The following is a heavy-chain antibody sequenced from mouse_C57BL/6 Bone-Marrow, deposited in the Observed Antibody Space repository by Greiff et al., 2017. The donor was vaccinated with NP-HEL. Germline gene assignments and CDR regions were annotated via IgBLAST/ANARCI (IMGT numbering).Heavy chain of an antibody. D-gene: IGHD4-1*01. CDR1: GYTFTSYW. CDR2: IHPNSGST. V-gene: IGHV1-64*01. J-gene: IGHJ4*01. Sequence: QVQLQQSGAELVKPGASVKLSCKASGYTFTSYWMHWVKQRPGQGLEWIGMIHPNSGSTNYNEKFKSKATLTVDKSSSTAYMQLSSLTSEDSAVYYCAYWGYYAMDYWGQGTSVTVSS. CDR3: AYWGYYAMDY.